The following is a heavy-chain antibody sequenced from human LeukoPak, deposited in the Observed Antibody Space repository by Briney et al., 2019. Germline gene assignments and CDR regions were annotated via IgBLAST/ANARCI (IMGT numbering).Heavy chain of an antibody. J-gene: IGHJ2*01. V-gene: IGHV4-59*01. Sequence: SGTLSLTCGVHGGSFSGYHWTWIRQRPGKGLEWIGYTYYSGSTNYNPSLKSRVTISVDTSKNQFSLKLSSVTAADTAVYYCARAPITSNWYFDLWGRGTLVTVSS. CDR2: TYYSGST. CDR3: ARAPITSNWYFDL. CDR1: GGSFSGYH.